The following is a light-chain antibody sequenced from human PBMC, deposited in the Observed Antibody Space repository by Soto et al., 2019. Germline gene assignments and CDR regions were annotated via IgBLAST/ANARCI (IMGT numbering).Light chain of an antibody. CDR3: ASWDDSLNIWV. V-gene: IGLV1-44*01. CDR2: KTD. J-gene: IGLJ3*02. CDR1: SANLARNS. Sequence: QSVLTQPPSASGNPGQRVTISCSGSSANLARNSVNWYQQFPGTAPQLLIHKTDQRPSGVPDRFSGSKSGTSASLAITGLQSEDEGHYYCASWDDSLNIWVFGGGTQLTVL.